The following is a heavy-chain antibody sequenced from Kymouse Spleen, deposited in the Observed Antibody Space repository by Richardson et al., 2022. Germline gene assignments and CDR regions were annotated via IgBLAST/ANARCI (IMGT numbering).Heavy chain of an antibody. D-gene: IGHD3-3*01. CDR2: INHSGST. Sequence: QVQLQQWGAGLLKPSETLSLTCAVYGGSFSGYYWSWIRQPPGKGLEWIGEINHSGSTNYNPSLKSRVTISVDTSKNQFSLKLSSVTAADTAVYYCARVRFGRFLEWLGYFDYWGQGTLVTVSS. CDR3: ARVRFGRFLEWLGYFDY. CDR1: GGSFSGYY. J-gene: IGHJ4*02. V-gene: IGHV4-34*01.